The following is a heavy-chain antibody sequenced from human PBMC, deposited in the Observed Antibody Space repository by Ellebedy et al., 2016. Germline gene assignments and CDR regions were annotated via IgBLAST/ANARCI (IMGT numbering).Heavy chain of an antibody. Sequence: ASVKVSCKASGYTFTSYGISWVRQAPGQGLEWMGWISAYNGNTNYAQKFQGWVTMTRDTSISTAYMELSRLRSDDTAVYYCARAYGNQGNFDLWGRGTLVTVSS. V-gene: IGHV1-18*01. CDR2: ISAYNGNT. D-gene: IGHD4-11*01. CDR3: ARAYGNQGNFDL. J-gene: IGHJ2*01. CDR1: GYTFTSYG.